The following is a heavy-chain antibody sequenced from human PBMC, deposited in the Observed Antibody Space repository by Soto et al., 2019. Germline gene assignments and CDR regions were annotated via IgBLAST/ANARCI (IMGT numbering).Heavy chain of an antibody. CDR3: ARDSVPQRITMVRGVIDYYGMDV. CDR2: INPNSGGT. V-gene: IGHV1-2*02. CDR1: GYTFTGYY. J-gene: IGHJ6*02. Sequence: ASVKVSCKASGYTFTGYYMHWVRQAPGQGLEWMGWINPNSGGTNYAQKFQGRVTMTRDTSISTAYMELSRLRSDDTAVYYCARDSVPQRITMVRGVIDYYGMDVWGQGTTVAVSS. D-gene: IGHD3-10*01.